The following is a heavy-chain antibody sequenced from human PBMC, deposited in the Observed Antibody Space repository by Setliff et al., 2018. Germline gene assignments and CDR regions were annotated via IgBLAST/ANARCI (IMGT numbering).Heavy chain of an antibody. CDR1: GGSTAGGDYY. V-gene: IGHV4-31*03. J-gene: IGHJ4*02. Sequence: SETLSLTCIVSGGSTAGGDYYWTWIREHPGKGLEWIGSINDSGSSYYNPSLKSRVTISLDTPKNQFFLRLRSVTPADTAVYFCARGTWGYFDYWGQGTLVTVSS. CDR3: ARGTWGYFDY. D-gene: IGHD3-16*01. CDR2: INDSGSS.